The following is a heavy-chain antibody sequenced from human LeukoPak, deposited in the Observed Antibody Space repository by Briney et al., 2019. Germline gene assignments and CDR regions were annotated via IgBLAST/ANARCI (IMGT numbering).Heavy chain of an antibody. CDR2: ISYDGSNK. V-gene: IGHV3-30-3*01. CDR1: GFTFSSYA. CDR3: AREGPRGNSQFDY. D-gene: IGHD2/OR15-2a*01. J-gene: IGHJ4*02. Sequence: GGSLRLSCAASGFTFSSYAMHWVRQAPGKGLEWVAVISYDGSNKYYADSVKGRFTISRDNSKNTLYLQMNSLRAEDTAVYYCAREGPRGNSQFDYWGQGTLVSVSS.